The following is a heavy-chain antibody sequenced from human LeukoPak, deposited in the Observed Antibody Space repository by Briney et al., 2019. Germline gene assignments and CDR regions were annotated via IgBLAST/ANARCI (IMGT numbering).Heavy chain of an antibody. D-gene: IGHD3-10*01. V-gene: IGHV3-23*01. CDR3: ARDRLLWFGELSTPAFVPY. J-gene: IGHJ4*02. Sequence: PGGSLRLSCAASGFTFSSYAMSWVRQAPGKGLEWVSGISGSGGSTYYADSVKGRFTISRDNAKNSLYLQMNSLRAEDTAVYYCARDRLLWFGELSTPAFVPYWGQGTLVTVSS. CDR2: ISGSGGST. CDR1: GFTFSSYA.